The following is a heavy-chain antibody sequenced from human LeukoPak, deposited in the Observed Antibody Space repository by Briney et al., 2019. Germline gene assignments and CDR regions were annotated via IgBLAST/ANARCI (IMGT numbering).Heavy chain of an antibody. V-gene: IGHV3-48*01. D-gene: IGHD3-10*01. Sequence: GGSLRLSCAASGFTFSSYSMNWVRQAPGKGLEWLSYISSSSSTIYYADSVKGRSTISRDNSKNTLYLQMNSVRAEDTAVYYCARDYGSGSYRRFDPWGQGTLVTVSS. CDR1: GFTFSSYS. J-gene: IGHJ5*02. CDR2: ISSSSSTI. CDR3: ARDYGSGSYRRFDP.